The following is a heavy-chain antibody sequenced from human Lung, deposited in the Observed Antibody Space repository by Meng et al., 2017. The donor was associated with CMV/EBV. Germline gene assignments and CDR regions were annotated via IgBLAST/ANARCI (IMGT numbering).Heavy chain of an antibody. J-gene: IGHJ4*02. Sequence: LTXAASGFTFAHYSMHWVRQRPGKGLEWVSLISWNGQNTYYADSVKGRFTISRDNSRNSLYVQMNSLRIDDTALYYCAKDDGNWYLPDWGQGTLVTVSS. CDR3: AKDDGNWYLPD. D-gene: IGHD6-13*01. V-gene: IGHV3-43*01. CDR1: GFTFAHYS. CDR2: ISWNGQNT.